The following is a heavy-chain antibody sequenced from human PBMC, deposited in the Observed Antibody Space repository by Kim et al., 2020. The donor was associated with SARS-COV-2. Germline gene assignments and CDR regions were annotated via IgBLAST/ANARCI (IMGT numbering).Heavy chain of an antibody. J-gene: IGHJ5*01. CDR3: AKRWWAAAPGQDNWFDS. CDR1: GFTFSSYG. V-gene: IGHV3-23*01. CDR2: LSGSGTRT. D-gene: IGHD6-13*01. Sequence: GGSLRLSCAASGFTFSSYGMSWVRQAPGEGLEWVSALSGSGTRTYYADSVKGRFIISRDNSKSTLYLQMNSLRAEDTAVYYCAKRWWAAAPGQDNWFDSWGQGTLVTVSS.